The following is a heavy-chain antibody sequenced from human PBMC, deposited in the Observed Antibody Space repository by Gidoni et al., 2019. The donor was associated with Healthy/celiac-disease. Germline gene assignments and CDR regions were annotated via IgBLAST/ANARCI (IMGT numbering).Heavy chain of an antibody. V-gene: IGHV4-39*01. CDR3: ARGYYDILTGYFPDAFDI. CDR2: IYYSGST. CDR1: GGSISSSSYY. Sequence: QLQLQESGPGLVKPSETLSLTCTVSGGSISSSSYYWGWIRQPPGKGLEWIGSIYYSGSTYYNPSLKSRVTISVDTSKNQFSLKLSSVTAADTAVYYCARGYYDILTGYFPDAFDIWGQGTMVTVSS. D-gene: IGHD3-9*01. J-gene: IGHJ3*02.